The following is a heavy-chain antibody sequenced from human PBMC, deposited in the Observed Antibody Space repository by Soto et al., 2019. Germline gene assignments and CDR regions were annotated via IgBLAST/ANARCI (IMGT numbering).Heavy chain of an antibody. V-gene: IGHV1-18*01. CDR1: GYSFSTYG. CDR2: ISGYNGDT. CDR3: ARDKDRLQLGGNYYYIMDV. Sequence: ASVKVSCKASGYSFSTYGISWVRQAPGQGLEWMGWISGYNGDTNYAQKFQGRVTITADESTTTTYMEMTSLRSEDTAIYYCARDKDRLQLGGNYYYIMDVWGQGTTVTVSS. D-gene: IGHD1-1*01. J-gene: IGHJ6*02.